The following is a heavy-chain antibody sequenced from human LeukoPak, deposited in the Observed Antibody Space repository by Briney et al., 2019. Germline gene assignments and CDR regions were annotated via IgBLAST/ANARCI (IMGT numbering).Heavy chain of an antibody. V-gene: IGHV3-23*01. Sequence: GGSLRLSCAASGFTFSSYAMSWVRKVPGKGLEWVSAINSAGSTYYGDSVRGRFTISRDNSKNVLHLQMNSLRAEDTALYYCAKDQNTVATAPFDYWGLGTLVTVSS. CDR2: INSAGST. D-gene: IGHD4-17*01. CDR3: AKDQNTVATAPFDY. CDR1: GFTFSSYA. J-gene: IGHJ4*02.